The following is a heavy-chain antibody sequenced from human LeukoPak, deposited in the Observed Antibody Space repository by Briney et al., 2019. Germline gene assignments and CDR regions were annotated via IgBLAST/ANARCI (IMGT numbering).Heavy chain of an antibody. D-gene: IGHD6-13*01. CDR3: AHRPPGAAGVEWSFDY. CDR1: GFSLTTGGVG. V-gene: IGHV2-5*02. Sequence: SGPTLVKPTQPLTLTCTFSGFSLTTGGVGVGWIRQPPGKALEWLAVIYWDDDKRYSPSLKSRLTISKDTSKNQVVLTMTNMDPVDTATYYCAHRPPGAAGVEWSFDYWGQGTLVTVSS. J-gene: IGHJ4*02. CDR2: IYWDDDK.